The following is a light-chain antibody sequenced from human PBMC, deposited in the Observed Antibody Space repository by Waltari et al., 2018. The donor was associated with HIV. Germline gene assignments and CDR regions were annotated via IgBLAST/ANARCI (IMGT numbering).Light chain of an antibody. CDR3: QSYYLTNVV. CDR2: EDD. Sequence: NFMLTQPHSVSESPGKTVTISCTSSSGNIGSYLVSWYQRRPGSAPTTLIYEDDKRPSGVPDRFSGSIDSSSNSASLTISGLKTEDEADYYCQSYYLTNVVFGGGTKLTVL. CDR1: SGNIGSYL. J-gene: IGLJ2*01. V-gene: IGLV6-57*04.